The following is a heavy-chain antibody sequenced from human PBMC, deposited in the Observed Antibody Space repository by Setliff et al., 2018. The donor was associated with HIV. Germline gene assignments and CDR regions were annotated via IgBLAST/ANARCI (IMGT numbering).Heavy chain of an antibody. CDR2: IHPSGST. CDR1: GAGISGYS. CDR3: ASLYCSSTSCYDAFDI. D-gene: IGHD2-2*01. J-gene: IGHJ3*02. V-gene: IGHV4-4*09. Sequence: SETLSLTCIVSGAGISGYSWSWIRQPPGKGLEWIGYIHPSGSTNYNPSLKSRVTISVDTSKNQFSLKLSSVTAADTAVYYCASLYCSSTSCYDAFDIWGQGTMVTVSS.